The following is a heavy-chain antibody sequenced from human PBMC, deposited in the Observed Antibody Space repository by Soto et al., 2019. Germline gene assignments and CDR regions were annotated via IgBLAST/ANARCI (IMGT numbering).Heavy chain of an antibody. Sequence: QVQLVQSGAAVKKPGASVKVSCKASGGTFSSYTISWVRQAPGQGLEWMGRIIPILGIANYAQKFQGRVTITADNATSTAYMELSSLRSEDTAVYYCASRYDSSDYWGQGTLVTVSS. CDR2: IIPILGIA. CDR1: GGTFSSYT. J-gene: IGHJ4*02. CDR3: ASRYDSSDY. V-gene: IGHV1-69*02. D-gene: IGHD3-22*01.